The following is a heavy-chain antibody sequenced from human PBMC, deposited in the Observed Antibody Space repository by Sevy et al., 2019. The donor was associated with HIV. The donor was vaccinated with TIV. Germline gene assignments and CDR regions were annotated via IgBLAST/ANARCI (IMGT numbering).Heavy chain of an antibody. D-gene: IGHD3-3*01. Sequence: ASVKVSFKASGYTFSTYAMHWVRQAPGQRLEWMGWINPGNGNTEYSQKFQGRVTITRDTSASTAYMELSSLRSEDTAVYYCARDSVYGVADYWGQGTLVTVSS. CDR1: GYTFSTYA. V-gene: IGHV1-3*01. J-gene: IGHJ4*02. CDR2: INPGNGNT. CDR3: ARDSVYGVADY.